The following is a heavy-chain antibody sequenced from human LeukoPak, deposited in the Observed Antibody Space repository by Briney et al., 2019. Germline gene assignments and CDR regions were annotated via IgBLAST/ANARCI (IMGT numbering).Heavy chain of an antibody. Sequence: GGSLRLSCAASGFTFSSYGMHWVRQAPGKGLEWVAFIRYDGSNKYYADSVKGRFTISRDNSKNTLYLQMNSLRAEDTAVYYCAKALDYGYYYYYYMDVWGKGTTATVSS. V-gene: IGHV3-30*02. CDR2: IRYDGSNK. CDR3: AKALDYGYYYYYYMDV. J-gene: IGHJ6*03. D-gene: IGHD4-17*01. CDR1: GFTFSSYG.